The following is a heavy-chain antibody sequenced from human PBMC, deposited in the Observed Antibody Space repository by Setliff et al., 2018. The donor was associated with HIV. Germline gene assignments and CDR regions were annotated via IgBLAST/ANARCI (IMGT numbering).Heavy chain of an antibody. D-gene: IGHD4-17*01. V-gene: IGHV4-4*09. CDR1: GDSISTYY. CDR2: IYISGRT. J-gene: IGHJ3*02. Sequence: PSETLSLTCTVSGDSISTYYRSWIRQPPGKGLEWIGYIYISGRTSYNPSLKSRVTISVDTSKNQFSLKLSSVTAADTAIYYCSRSPKGRYGDYVYAFDIWGQGTMVTVSS. CDR3: SRSPKGRYGDYVYAFDI.